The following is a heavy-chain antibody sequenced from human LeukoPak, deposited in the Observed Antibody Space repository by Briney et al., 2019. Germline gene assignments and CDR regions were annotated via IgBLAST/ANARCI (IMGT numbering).Heavy chain of an antibody. CDR3: ATSPGGSLGAFDI. CDR2: FDPEVGET. CDR1: GYTLTELS. J-gene: IGHJ3*02. Sequence: ASVKVSCKVSGYTLTELSMHWVRQAPGKGLEWMRGFDPEVGETIYAQKFQGRVTMTEDTSTDTAYMELSSLRSEDTAVYYCATSPGGSLGAFDIWGQGTMVTVSS. V-gene: IGHV1-24*01. D-gene: IGHD5-12*01.